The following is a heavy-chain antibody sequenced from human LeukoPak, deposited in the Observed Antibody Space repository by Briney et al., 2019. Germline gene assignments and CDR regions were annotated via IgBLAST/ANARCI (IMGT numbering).Heavy chain of an antibody. J-gene: IGHJ4*02. CDR2: ISYSGGST. CDR3: AKDPRFIDSSGDYLLGFDC. V-gene: IGHV3-23*01. D-gene: IGHD3-22*01. CDR1: GCTFSSYA. Sequence: GESLTLSCAVSGCTFSSYAMSWVRQPPGKGVEWVSYISYSGGSTYYADPVKRLITITSDYSKNTLNLPINSLRAEDTAVYYCAKDPRFIDSSGDYLLGFDCWGQGILVTASS.